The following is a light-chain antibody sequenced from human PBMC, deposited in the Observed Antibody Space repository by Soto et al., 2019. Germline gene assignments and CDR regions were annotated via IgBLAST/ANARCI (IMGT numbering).Light chain of an antibody. V-gene: IGLV1-51*01. CDR2: DDN. CDR1: SSNIGGNS. J-gene: IGLJ1*01. Sequence: VLTQPRSVSAAPGQKVTISCSGSSSNIGGNSVSWYQQLPGTAPKLLIYDDNKRPSGIPDRFSGSKSGTSATLGITGFQTGDEADYYCGSWDSSLSAYVFGTGTKV. CDR3: GSWDSSLSAYV.